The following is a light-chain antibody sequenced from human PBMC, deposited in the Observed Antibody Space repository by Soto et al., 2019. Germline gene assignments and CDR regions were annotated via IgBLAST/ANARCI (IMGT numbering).Light chain of an antibody. CDR2: DVS. Sequence: QSVLTQPASVPGSPGQSITISCTGTSSDVGGYNYVSWYQQHPGKAPKLMIYDVSNRPSGVSNRFSGSKSGDTASLTISGLQAEDEAYYYCSSYTTGSTLFGTGTKVTVL. V-gene: IGLV2-14*01. CDR3: SSYTTGSTL. CDR1: SSDVGGYNY. J-gene: IGLJ1*01.